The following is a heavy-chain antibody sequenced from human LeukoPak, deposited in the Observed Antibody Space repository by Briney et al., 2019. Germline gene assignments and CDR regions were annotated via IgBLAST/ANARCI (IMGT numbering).Heavy chain of an antibody. V-gene: IGHV4-31*03. CDR3: ARNRHYDVLTASGGWFDP. CDR1: GGSFSSGGYY. D-gene: IGHD3-9*01. Sequence: SETLSLTCTVSGGSFSSGGYYWSWIRQHPGKGLEWIGYISYSGNTYYNPSLKSRVTILVDTSKNQFSLKLSSVTAADTAVYYCARNRHYDVLTASGGWFDPWGQGTLVTVSS. J-gene: IGHJ5*02. CDR2: ISYSGNT.